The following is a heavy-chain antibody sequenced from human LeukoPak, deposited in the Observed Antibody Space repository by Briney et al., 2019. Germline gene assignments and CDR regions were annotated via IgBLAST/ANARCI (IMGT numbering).Heavy chain of an antibody. CDR2: MNPNSGNT. D-gene: IGHD4-11*01. V-gene: IGHV1-8*01. J-gene: IGHJ4*02. Sequence: ASVKVSCKASGYTFTSYDINWVRQATGQGLEWMGWMNPNSGNTGYAQKFQGRVTMTRNTSISTAYMELSSLRSEDTAVYYCARVGYSNGAFDYWGQGTPVTVSS. CDR1: GYTFTSYD. CDR3: ARVGYSNGAFDY.